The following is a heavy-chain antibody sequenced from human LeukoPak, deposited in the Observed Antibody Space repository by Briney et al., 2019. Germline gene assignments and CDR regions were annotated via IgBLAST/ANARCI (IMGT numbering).Heavy chain of an antibody. J-gene: IGHJ4*02. V-gene: IGHV4-34*01. CDR3: ARSGPVDCSGGSCYEGY. Sequence: PSETLSLTCAVYGGSFSGYYWSWIRQPPGKGLEWIGEINHGGSTNYNPSLKSRVTISVDTSKNQFSLKLSSVTAADTAVYYCARSGPVDCSGGSCYEGYWGQGTLVTVSS. D-gene: IGHD2-15*01. CDR1: GGSFSGYY. CDR2: INHGGST.